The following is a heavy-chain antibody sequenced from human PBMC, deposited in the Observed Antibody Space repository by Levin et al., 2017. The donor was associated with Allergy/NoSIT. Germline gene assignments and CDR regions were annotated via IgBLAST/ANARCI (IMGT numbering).Heavy chain of an antibody. CDR3: AKGRLERLGEDAFDI. V-gene: IGHV3-30*18. CDR1: GFTFSSYG. CDR2: ISYDGSNK. J-gene: IGHJ3*02. Sequence: PGGSLRLSCAASGFTFSSYGMHWVRQAPGKGLEWVAVISYDGSNKYYADSVKGRFTISRDNSKNTLYLQMNSLRAEDTAVYYCAKGRLERLGEDAFDIWGQGTMVTVSS. D-gene: IGHD1-1*01.